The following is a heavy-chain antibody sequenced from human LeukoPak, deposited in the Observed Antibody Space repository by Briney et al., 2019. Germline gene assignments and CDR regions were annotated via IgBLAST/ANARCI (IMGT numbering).Heavy chain of an antibody. CDR3: ARERPSYDILTGRDYYYGMDV. V-gene: IGHV3-13*05. Sequence: PGGSLRLSCAASGFTFSSYDMHWVRQATGKGLEWVSAIGTAGDPYYPGAAKGRLPNSRENAKNSLYLQMNSLSAVDTAVYYCARERPSYDILTGRDYYYGMDVWGKGTTVTVSS. D-gene: IGHD3-9*01. CDR2: IGTAGDP. J-gene: IGHJ6*04. CDR1: GFTFSSYD.